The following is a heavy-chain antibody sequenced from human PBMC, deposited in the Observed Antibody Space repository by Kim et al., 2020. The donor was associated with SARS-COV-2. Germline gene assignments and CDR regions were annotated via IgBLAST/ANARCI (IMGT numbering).Heavy chain of an antibody. V-gene: IGHV1-69*01. D-gene: IGHD1-26*01. CDR3: ASPSGSYYGRFDY. Sequence: YAQKFQGRVTITADESTSTAYMELSSLRSEDTAVYYCASPSGSYYGRFDYWGQGTLVTVSS. J-gene: IGHJ4*02.